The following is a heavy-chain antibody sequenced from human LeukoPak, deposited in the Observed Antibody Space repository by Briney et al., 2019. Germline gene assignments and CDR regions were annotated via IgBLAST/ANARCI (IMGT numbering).Heavy chain of an antibody. D-gene: IGHD3-10*01. Sequence: GALRLSCAASGFTFSDYYMSWIRQAPGKGLEWVSYISSSSSYTNYADSVKGRFTISRDNAKNSLYLQMSSLRAEDTAVYYCARRRSGSGNTCYFDYWGQGTLVTVSS. CDR1: GFTFSDYY. V-gene: IGHV3-11*06. J-gene: IGHJ4*02. CDR3: ARRRSGSGNTCYFDY. CDR2: ISSSSSYT.